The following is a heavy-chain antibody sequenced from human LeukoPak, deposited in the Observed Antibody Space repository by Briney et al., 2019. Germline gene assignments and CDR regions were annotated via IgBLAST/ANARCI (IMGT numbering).Heavy chain of an antibody. V-gene: IGHV4-4*07. CDR2: IYTSGST. CDR1: GGSISSYF. D-gene: IGHD4-17*01. CDR3: ARDDYGDYGGKNWFDS. J-gene: IGHJ5*01. Sequence: SETLSLTCTVSGGSISSYFWSWIRQPAGKGLEWIGRIYTSGSTNHNPSLKSRVTMSIDTSKNQFSLKLTSVIAADTAVYYCARDDYGDYGGKNWFDSWGQGTLVTVSS.